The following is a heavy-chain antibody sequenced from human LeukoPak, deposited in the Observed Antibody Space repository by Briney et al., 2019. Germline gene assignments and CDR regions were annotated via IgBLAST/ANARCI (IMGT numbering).Heavy chain of an antibody. Sequence: ASVKVSCKASGGTFSSYAISWVRQAPGQGLEWMGRIIPIFGIANYAQKFQGRVTITADKSTSTAYMELSSLRSEDTAVYYCARDCSSTSCYITFDPWGQGTLVTVS. V-gene: IGHV1-69*04. D-gene: IGHD2-2*02. CDR1: GGTFSSYA. CDR3: ARDCSSTSCYITFDP. CDR2: IIPIFGIA. J-gene: IGHJ5*02.